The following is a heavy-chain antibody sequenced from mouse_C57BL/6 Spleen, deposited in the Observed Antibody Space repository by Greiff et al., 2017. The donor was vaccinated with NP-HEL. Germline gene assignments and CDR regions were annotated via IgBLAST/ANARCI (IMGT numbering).Heavy chain of an antibody. V-gene: IGHV1-52*01. CDR3: ARHYYALATGYFDV. D-gene: IGHD1-2*01. Sequence: QVQLKQPGAELVRPGSSVKLSCKASGYTFTSYWMHWVKQRPIQGLEWIGNIDPSDSETHYNQKFKDKATLTVDKSSSTAYMQLSSLTSEDSAVYYCARHYYALATGYFDVWGTGTTVTVSS. CDR2: IDPSDSET. J-gene: IGHJ1*03. CDR1: GYTFTSYW.